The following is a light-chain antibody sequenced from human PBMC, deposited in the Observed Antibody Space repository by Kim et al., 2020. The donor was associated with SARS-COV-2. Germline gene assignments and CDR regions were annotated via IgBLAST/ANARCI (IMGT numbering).Light chain of an antibody. Sequence: ASVGDRVSITCRASQIIETYLAWYQQKPGKAPALLIYQASSLHSGVPSRFSGSGSGTEFTLTINSLQPDDFATYYCQHYIRFPYTFGQGTKVDIK. CDR2: QAS. CDR1: QIIETY. CDR3: QHYIRFPYT. V-gene: IGKV1-5*01. J-gene: IGKJ2*01.